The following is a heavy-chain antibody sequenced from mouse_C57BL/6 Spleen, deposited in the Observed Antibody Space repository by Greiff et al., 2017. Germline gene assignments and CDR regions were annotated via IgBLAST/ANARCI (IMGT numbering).Heavy chain of an antibody. D-gene: IGHD1-1*01. CDR2: IDPANGNT. CDR3: ARFVLLLGYFDV. Sequence: EVMLVESVAELVRPGASVKLSCTASGFTIKNTYMHWVKQRPEQGLEWIGRIDPANGNTKYAPKFQGKATITADTSSNTAYLQLSSLTSEDTAIYYCARFVLLLGYFDVWGTGTTVTVSS. CDR1: GFTIKNTY. V-gene: IGHV14-3*01. J-gene: IGHJ1*03.